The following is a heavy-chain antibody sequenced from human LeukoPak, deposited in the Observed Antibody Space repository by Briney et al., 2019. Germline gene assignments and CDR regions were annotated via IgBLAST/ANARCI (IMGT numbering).Heavy chain of an antibody. CDR3: ARGPRIAVAGKRSWFDP. D-gene: IGHD6-19*01. J-gene: IGHJ5*02. CDR1: GGSFSGYY. CDR2: INHSGST. Sequence: SETLSLTCAVYGGSFSGYYWSWIRQPPGKGLEWIGEINHSGSTNYNPSLKSRVTISVDTSKNQFSLKLSSVTAADTAVYYCARGPRIAVAGKRSWFDPWGRGTLVTVSS. V-gene: IGHV4-34*01.